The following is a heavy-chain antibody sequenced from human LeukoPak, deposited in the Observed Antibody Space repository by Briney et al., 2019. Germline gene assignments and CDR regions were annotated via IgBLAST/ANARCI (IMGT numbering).Heavy chain of an antibody. Sequence: GASVKVSCKASGYTFTSYGISWVRQAPEQGLEWMGWISAYNGNTNYAQKLQGRVTTTTDTSTSTAYMELSSLRSEDTAVYYCAVGVRGSGSYQIWGHAFDIWGQGTMVTVSS. V-gene: IGHV1-18*01. J-gene: IGHJ3*02. D-gene: IGHD3-10*01. CDR2: ISAYNGNT. CDR1: GYTFTSYG. CDR3: AVGVRGSGSYQIWGHAFDI.